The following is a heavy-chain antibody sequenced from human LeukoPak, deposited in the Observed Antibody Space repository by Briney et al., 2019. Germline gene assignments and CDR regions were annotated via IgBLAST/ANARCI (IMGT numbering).Heavy chain of an antibody. Sequence: GRSLRLSCAASGFTFDDYAMPWVRQAPGKGLEWVSGISWNSGSIGYADSVKGRFTISRDNAKNSLYLQMNSLRAEDTALYYCAKDVSIVPAAINYYYGMDVWGQGTTVTVSS. CDR2: ISWNSGSI. J-gene: IGHJ6*02. CDR1: GFTFDDYA. V-gene: IGHV3-9*01. D-gene: IGHD2-2*01. CDR3: AKDVSIVPAAINYYYGMDV.